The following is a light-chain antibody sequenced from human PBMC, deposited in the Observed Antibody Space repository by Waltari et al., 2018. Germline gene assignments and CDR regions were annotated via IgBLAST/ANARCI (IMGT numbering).Light chain of an antibody. Sequence: QSVLTQPPSVSGAPGQRVPISCTGSSSDIAAGTDVHWYQQVPGSAPNLLIYLNNNRPSGVPDRFSASRTGASASLVITGLQAEDEADYYCQSYDSSLSPSTVIFGGGTKLSVL. CDR1: SSDIAAGTD. CDR2: LNN. CDR3: QSYDSSLSPSTVI. J-gene: IGLJ2*01. V-gene: IGLV1-40*01.